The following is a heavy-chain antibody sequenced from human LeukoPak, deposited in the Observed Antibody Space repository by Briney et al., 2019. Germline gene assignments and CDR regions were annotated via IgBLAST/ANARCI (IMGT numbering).Heavy chain of an antibody. Sequence: GGSLRLSCVVSGFTFSRYDFNWVRQSPGKGLGWVAVISYDGRNTFYADSVKGRFIISRDNSKNTLYLQMNRLRTEDTAVYFCASFDFSTVKRYDYFDPWGQGTLVAVS. J-gene: IGHJ5*02. D-gene: IGHD3/OR15-3a*01. CDR1: GFTFSRYD. CDR3: ASFDFSTVKRYDYFDP. V-gene: IGHV3-30*03. CDR2: ISYDGRNT.